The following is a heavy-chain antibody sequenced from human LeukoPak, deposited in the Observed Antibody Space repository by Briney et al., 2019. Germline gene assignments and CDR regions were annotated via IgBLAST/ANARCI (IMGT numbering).Heavy chain of an antibody. J-gene: IGHJ4*02. V-gene: IGHV4-30-2*01. CDR3: AGDFGSGSYRFDY. D-gene: IGHD3-10*01. CDR2: IYHTGTT. Sequence: SETLSLTCAVSGVSISSGDYSWSWLRQPPGKGLEWIGYIYHTGTTYYNPSPKGRGTISLDRSKNQFSLKLTSVTAADTAVYYCAGDFGSGSYRFDYWGQGTLVTVSS. CDR1: GVSISSGDYS.